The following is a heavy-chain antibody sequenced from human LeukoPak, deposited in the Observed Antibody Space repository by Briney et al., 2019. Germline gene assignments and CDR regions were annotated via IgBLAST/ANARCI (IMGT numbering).Heavy chain of an antibody. CDR2: IYYSGGT. D-gene: IGHD4-17*01. CDR3: ARGDYGDYSAEFDY. CDR1: GGSISSGGYY. V-gene: IGHV4-31*03. Sequence: PSETLSLTCTVSGGSISSGGYYWSWIRQHPGKGLEWIGYIYYSGGTYYNPSLKSRVTISVDTSKNQFSLKLSSVTAADTAVYYCARGDYGDYSAEFDYWGQGTVVTVSS. J-gene: IGHJ4*02.